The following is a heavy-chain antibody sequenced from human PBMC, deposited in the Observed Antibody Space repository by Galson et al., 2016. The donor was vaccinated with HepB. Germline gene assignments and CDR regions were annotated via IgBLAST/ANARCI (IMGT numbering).Heavy chain of an antibody. CDR1: GDSITTTSW. Sequence: SETLSLTCAVSGDSITTTSWWSWVRQRPGKGLEWIGEIYRSGSVNYNPSLNSRVTLSIDKSKNQFSLNLTCVTAADTAGYYCARERYGSSGWTYNFDCWGQGILVTVPS. CDR3: ARERYGSSGWTYNFDC. V-gene: IGHV4-4*02. CDR2: IYRSGSV. D-gene: IGHD3-22*01. J-gene: IGHJ4*02.